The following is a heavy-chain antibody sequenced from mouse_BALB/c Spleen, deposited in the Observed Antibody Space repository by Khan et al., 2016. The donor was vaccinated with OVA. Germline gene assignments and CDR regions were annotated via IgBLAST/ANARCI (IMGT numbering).Heavy chain of an antibody. CDR2: IHPSDSET. CDR1: GYSFTSYW. J-gene: IGHJ1*01. CDR3: ARGSTASYWYCDV. D-gene: IGHD1-2*01. V-gene: IGHV1-61*01. Sequence: QVQLQQPGADLVRPGASVRLSCKASGYSFTSYWMNWVKQRPGQGLEWIGIIHPSDSETRLNQKFKDKATLTVDKSSSTASMHLSSPTSEDSAVYDCARGSTASYWYCDVWGAGTTVTVSS.